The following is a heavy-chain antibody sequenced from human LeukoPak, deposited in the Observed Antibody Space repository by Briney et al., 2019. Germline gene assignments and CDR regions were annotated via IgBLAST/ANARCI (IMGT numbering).Heavy chain of an antibody. Sequence: ASVKVSCKASGYTFTSYGISWVRQAPGQGLEWMGWISAYNGSTNYAQKLQGRVTMTTDTSTSTAYMELRSLRSDDTAVYYCARAGGDYSNYVPFDYWGQGTLVTVSS. CDR3: ARAGGDYSNYVPFDY. J-gene: IGHJ4*02. CDR1: GYTFTSYG. D-gene: IGHD4-11*01. V-gene: IGHV1-18*01. CDR2: ISAYNGST.